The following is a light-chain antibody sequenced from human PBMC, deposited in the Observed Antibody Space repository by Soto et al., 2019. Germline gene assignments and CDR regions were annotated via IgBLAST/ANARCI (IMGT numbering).Light chain of an antibody. Sequence: EIVMSQSPGTLSLSTGERATLSCRTSQSVSSSYLAWYQQKPGQAPRLLIYGASSRATGIPDRFSGSGSGTDFTLTISRLEPDDFAVYYCQQYGSSPWTFGQGTKVE. CDR3: QQYGSSPWT. V-gene: IGKV3-20*01. J-gene: IGKJ1*01. CDR1: QSVSSSY. CDR2: GAS.